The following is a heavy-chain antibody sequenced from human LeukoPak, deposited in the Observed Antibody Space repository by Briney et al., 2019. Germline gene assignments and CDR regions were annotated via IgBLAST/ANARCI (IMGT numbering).Heavy chain of an antibody. CDR3: ADYYASGSYPP. CDR1: GFSFSNAW. J-gene: IGHJ5*02. D-gene: IGHD3-10*01. V-gene: IGHV3-15*07. CDR2: ILSKTSGGTT. Sequence: GGSLRLSCAASGFSFSNAWMNWVRQAPGKGLEWVGRILSKTSGGTTDYATPVKGRFTISRDDSKNMLYLHMNSLQIEDTAVYYCADYYASGSYPPWGQGTLVTVSS.